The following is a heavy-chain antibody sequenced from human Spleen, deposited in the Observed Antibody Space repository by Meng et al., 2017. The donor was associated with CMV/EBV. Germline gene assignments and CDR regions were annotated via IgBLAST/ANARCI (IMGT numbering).Heavy chain of an antibody. J-gene: IGHJ4*02. CDR1: GFTFSSYG. CDR2: IRYDGSNK. V-gene: IGHV3-30*02. Sequence: GGSLRLSCAASGFTFSSYGMHWVRQAPGKGLEWVAFIRYDGSNKYYADSVKGRFTISRDNAKNSLYLQMNSLRAEDTAVYYCARDSRGCSGGSCPAKYWGQGTLVTVSS. D-gene: IGHD2-15*01. CDR3: ARDSRGCSGGSCPAKY.